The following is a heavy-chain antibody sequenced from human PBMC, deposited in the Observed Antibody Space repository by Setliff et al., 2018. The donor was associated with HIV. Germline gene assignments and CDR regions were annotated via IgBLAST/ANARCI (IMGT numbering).Heavy chain of an antibody. Sequence: PSETLSLTCTVAGVSISSSSSYWGWIRQPPEKGLEWIGNVYYNGKTYNNPSLKSRVTVSVDTSKNQFSLKMSAVTAADTGMYYCVRLTGYCSGDSCFSGEFDYWGQGALGTVS. D-gene: IGHD2-15*01. CDR1: GVSISSSSSY. J-gene: IGHJ4*02. CDR2: VYYNGKT. V-gene: IGHV4-39*01. CDR3: VRLTGYCSGDSCFSGEFDY.